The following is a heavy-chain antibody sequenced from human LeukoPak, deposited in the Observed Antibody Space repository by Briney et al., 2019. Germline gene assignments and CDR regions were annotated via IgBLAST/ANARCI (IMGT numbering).Heavy chain of an antibody. Sequence: PGGSLRLSCAASGFTFDDYAMHWVRQAPGKGLEWVSVIYSGGSTYYADSVKGRFTISRDNSKNTLYLQMNSLRAEDTAVYYCASPVAGPTAYYYGMDVWGQGTTVTVSS. J-gene: IGHJ6*02. D-gene: IGHD6-19*01. CDR3: ASPVAGPTAYYYGMDV. V-gene: IGHV3-53*01. CDR1: GFTFDDYA. CDR2: IYSGGST.